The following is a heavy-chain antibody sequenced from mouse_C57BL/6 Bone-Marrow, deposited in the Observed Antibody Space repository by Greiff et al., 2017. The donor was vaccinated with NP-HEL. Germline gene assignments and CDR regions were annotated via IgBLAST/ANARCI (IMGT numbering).Heavy chain of an antibody. V-gene: IGHV1-81*01. CDR1: GYTFTSYG. CDR3: ARPPGFAY. Sequence: VQLQQSGAELARPGASVKLSCKASGYTFTSYGISWVKQRTGQGLEWIGEIYPRSGNTYYNEQFKGKATLTADKSSSTAYMELRSLTSEDSAVYFCARPPGFAYWGQGTLVTVSA. CDR2: IYPRSGNT. J-gene: IGHJ3*01.